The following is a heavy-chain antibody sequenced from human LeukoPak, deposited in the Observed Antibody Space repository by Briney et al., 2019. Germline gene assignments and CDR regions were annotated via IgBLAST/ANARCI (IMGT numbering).Heavy chain of an antibody. CDR2: IYYSGST. V-gene: IGHV4-38-2*02. D-gene: IGHD1-26*01. CDR3: ARHPLWASYRERKGLYFDY. CDR1: GYSISSGYY. J-gene: IGHJ4*02. Sequence: SETLSLTCTVSGYSISSGYYWGWIRQPPGKGLEWIGSIYYSGSTYYNPSLKSRVTISVDTSKNQFSLKLSSVTAADTAVYYCARHPLWASYRERKGLYFDYWGQGTLVTVSS.